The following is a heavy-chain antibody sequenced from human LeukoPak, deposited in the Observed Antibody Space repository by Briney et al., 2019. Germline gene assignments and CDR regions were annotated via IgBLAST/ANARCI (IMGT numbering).Heavy chain of an antibody. V-gene: IGHV1-2*02. J-gene: IGHJ4*02. CDR2: INPNSGGT. Sequence: ASVKVSCKASGYTFTGYYMHWVRQAPGQGLEWMGWINPNSGGTNYAQKFQGRVTMTRDTSISTAYMELSRLRSDDTAVYYCARGPPSIAARAFDYWGQGTLVTVSS. CDR3: ARGPPSIAARAFDY. CDR1: GYTFTGYY. D-gene: IGHD6-6*01.